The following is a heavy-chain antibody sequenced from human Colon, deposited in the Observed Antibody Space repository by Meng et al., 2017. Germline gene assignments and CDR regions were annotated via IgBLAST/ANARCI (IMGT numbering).Heavy chain of an antibody. Sequence: QVQLVQSGAEVKEPGASVKVSCKASGYTFTGYYMHWVRQAPGQGLEWMGRINPNSGGTNYAQKFQGRVTMTRDTSISTAYMELSRLRSDDTAVYYCARLKVVVITGDSDVDYWGQGTLVTVSS. V-gene: IGHV1-2*06. CDR3: ARLKVVVITGDSDVDY. CDR1: GYTFTGYY. J-gene: IGHJ4*02. CDR2: INPNSGGT. D-gene: IGHD3-22*01.